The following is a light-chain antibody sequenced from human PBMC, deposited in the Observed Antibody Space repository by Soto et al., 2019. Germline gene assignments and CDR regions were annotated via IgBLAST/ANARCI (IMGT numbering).Light chain of an antibody. V-gene: IGLV2-14*01. CDR1: SSDVGAYNY. CDR3: YSYTSSSTYV. CDR2: DVS. J-gene: IGLJ1*01. Sequence: QSALAQPASVSGSPGQSITISCSGTSSDVGAYNYVSWYQQHPAKAPKVMIYDVSNRPSGVSNRFSGSKSGNTASLTISGLQAEDEADYYCYSYTSSSTYVFGTGTKLTVL.